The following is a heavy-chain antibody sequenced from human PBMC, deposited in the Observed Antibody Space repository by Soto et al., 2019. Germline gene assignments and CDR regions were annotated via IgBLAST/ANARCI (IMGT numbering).Heavy chain of an antibody. CDR2: IYSGGTT. CDR1: GFTVNSNY. J-gene: IGHJ4*02. CDR3: ARDLNYLDY. V-gene: IGHV3-53*01. D-gene: IGHD1-1*01. Sequence: GSLRLSCAVSGFTVNSNYMSWVRQAPGKGLEWVSVIYSGGTTYYADSVKGRFTISRDNSKNTLYLQMNSLRAEDTAVYYCARDLNYLDYWGQGTLVTVSS.